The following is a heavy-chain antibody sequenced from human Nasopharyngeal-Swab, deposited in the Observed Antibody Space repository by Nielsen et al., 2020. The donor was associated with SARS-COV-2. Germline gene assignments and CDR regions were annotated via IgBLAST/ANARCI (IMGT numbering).Heavy chain of an antibody. D-gene: IGHD3-22*01. Sequence: SLKISCAASGFTFSSYGMHWVRQAPGKGLEWVSVIWSDGSTKYYADSVKGRFTISRDNSRNTLYLQMHSLRAEDTAVYYCARDYYDSSGYYYFDYWGQGTLVTVSS. CDR3: ARDYYDSSGYYYFDY. J-gene: IGHJ4*02. CDR1: GFTFSSYG. CDR2: IWSDGSTK. V-gene: IGHV3-33*01.